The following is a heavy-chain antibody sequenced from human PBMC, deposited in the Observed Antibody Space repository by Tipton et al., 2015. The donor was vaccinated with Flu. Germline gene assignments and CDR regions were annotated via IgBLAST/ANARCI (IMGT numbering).Heavy chain of an antibody. V-gene: IGHV4-34*01. CDR3: ARHDYGDYHWFDP. CDR1: GGSFSGYY. Sequence: TLSLTCALYGGSFSGYYWSWIRQSPGKGLEWIGEINHSGSTNYNPSLKSRVTISVDTSKKQFSLNLSPVTAADTAVYYCARHDYGDYHWFDPWGQGRRVAVSS. D-gene: IGHD4-17*01. CDR2: INHSGST. J-gene: IGHJ5*02.